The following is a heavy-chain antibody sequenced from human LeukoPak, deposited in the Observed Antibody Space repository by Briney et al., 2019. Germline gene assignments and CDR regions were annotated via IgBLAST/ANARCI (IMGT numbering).Heavy chain of an antibody. CDR2: LVYDERS. V-gene: IGHV3-33*08. J-gene: IGHJ4*02. D-gene: IGHD6-19*01. CDR3: ARDLSAAFDF. CDR1: GFTFSSYG. Sequence: GGSLRLSCAASGFTFSSYGMHWARQAPGKGLEWVARLVYDERSDYADSVKGRFSISRDNSKNTLFLDMSDLRVEDTAVYYCARDLSAAFDFWGQGVLVTVSS.